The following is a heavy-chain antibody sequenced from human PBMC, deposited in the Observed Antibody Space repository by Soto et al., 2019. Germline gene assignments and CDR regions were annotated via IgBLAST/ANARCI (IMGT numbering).Heavy chain of an antibody. J-gene: IGHJ6*02. CDR3: AKVGYNWGVGYYYGMDV. V-gene: IGHV3-23*01. D-gene: IGHD1-20*01. Sequence: GGSLRLSFAASGFTFSSYAMSWVRQAPGKGLEWVSAISGSGGSTYYADSVKGRFTISRDNSKNTLYLKMNSLRDEDTAVYYCAKVGYNWGVGYYYGMDVWGQGTTVTVSS. CDR1: GFTFSSYA. CDR2: ISGSGGST.